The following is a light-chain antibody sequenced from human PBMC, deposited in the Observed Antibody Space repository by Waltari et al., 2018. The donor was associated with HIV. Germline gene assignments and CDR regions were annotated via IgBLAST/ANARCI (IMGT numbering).Light chain of an antibody. CDR2: AAS. V-gene: IGKV1-5*03. CDR1: QIISTW. Sequence: DIQMTQSPSTLSASIGARVSITCRASQIISTWLAWYQQKPGKAPELLIYAASSLDSVVPSRFSGSGSGTEFTLTISSLQPDDFATYYCQQYNTYSWTFGQGTKVEIK. CDR3: QQYNTYSWT. J-gene: IGKJ1*01.